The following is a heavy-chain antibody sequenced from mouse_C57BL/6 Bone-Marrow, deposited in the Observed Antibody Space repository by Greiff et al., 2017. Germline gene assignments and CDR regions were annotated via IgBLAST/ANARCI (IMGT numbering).Heavy chain of an antibody. CDR3: TTATGTWPWFAY. Sequence: EVQLQQSGAELVRPGASVKLSCTASGFNIKDDYMNWVKQRPEKGLEWIGWIDPENGDTDYASKFQGKATITADTSSNTAYLQLSSLTSEDTAVYYCTTATGTWPWFAYWGQGTLVTVSA. J-gene: IGHJ3*01. CDR1: GFNIKDDY. V-gene: IGHV14-4*01. CDR2: IDPENGDT. D-gene: IGHD4-1*01.